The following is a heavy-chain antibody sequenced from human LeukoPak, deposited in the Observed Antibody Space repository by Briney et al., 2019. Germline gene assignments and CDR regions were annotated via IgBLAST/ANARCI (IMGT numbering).Heavy chain of an antibody. CDR1: GLIFNDYY. Sequence: PGGSLRLSCAASGLIFNDYYMNWIRQAPGRGLEWLSHISNTGSAAYYADSVKGRFTISRDNAKNLLYLQMNSLRAEDTAVYYCASDSSGYFGPWGQGTLVTVSS. J-gene: IGHJ5*02. CDR2: ISNTGSAA. V-gene: IGHV3-11*01. CDR3: ASDSSGYFGP. D-gene: IGHD3-22*01.